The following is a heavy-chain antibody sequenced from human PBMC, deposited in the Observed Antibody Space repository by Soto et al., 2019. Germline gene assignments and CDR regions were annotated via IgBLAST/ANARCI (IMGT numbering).Heavy chain of an antibody. CDR2: IRDSDSGGST. V-gene: IGHV3-23*01. D-gene: IGHD2-21*01. CDR1: GFTFSNSA. CDR3: AKVRVGIDVDFDY. Sequence: EVQLLESGGGLVQPGGSLRLSCAASGFTFSNSAMTWVRQAPAKGLEWVSTIRDSDSGGSTFYADSVKGRFTISRDDSKNTLYRQMSRLRAEDTAMYYCAKVRVGIDVDFDYWGQGALVTVSS. J-gene: IGHJ4*02.